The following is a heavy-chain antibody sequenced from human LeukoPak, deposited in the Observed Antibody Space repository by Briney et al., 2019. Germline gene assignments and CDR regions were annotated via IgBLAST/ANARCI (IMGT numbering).Heavy chain of an antibody. Sequence: PGGSLRLSCAASGFTFSSYSMNWVRQAPGKGLEWVSSISSSSSCIYYADSVKGRFTISRDNAKNSLYLQMNSLRAEDTAVYYCASKVAAAGGDYWGQGTLVTVSS. CDR1: GFTFSSYS. V-gene: IGHV3-21*01. D-gene: IGHD6-13*01. CDR2: ISSSSSCI. J-gene: IGHJ4*02. CDR3: ASKVAAAGGDY.